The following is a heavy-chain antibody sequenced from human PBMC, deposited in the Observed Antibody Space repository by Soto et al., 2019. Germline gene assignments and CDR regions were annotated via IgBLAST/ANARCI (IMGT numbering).Heavy chain of an antibody. D-gene: IGHD3-10*01. Sequence: GGSLRLSCAASGITFSSYAMSWVRQAPGKGLEWVSAISGSGGGTYYADSVKGRFTISRDNSKNTLYLQMNSLRAEDTAVYYCAKKGDASGSYHYFDFWGQGTLVTVSS. CDR3: AKKGDASGSYHYFDF. CDR1: GITFSSYA. V-gene: IGHV3-23*01. J-gene: IGHJ4*02. CDR2: ISGSGGGT.